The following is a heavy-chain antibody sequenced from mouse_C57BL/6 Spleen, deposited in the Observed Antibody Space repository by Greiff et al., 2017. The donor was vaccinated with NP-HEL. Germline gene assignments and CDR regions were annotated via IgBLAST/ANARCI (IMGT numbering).Heavy chain of an antibody. Sequence: QVQLQQSGPELVKPGASVKISCKASGYAFSSSWMNWVKQRPGKGLEWIGRIYPGDGDTNYNGKFKGKATLTADKSSSTAYMQLSSLTSEDSAVYFCASPTRVSSGGLYFDYWGQGTTLTVSS. V-gene: IGHV1-82*01. J-gene: IGHJ2*01. CDR3: ASPTRVSSGGLYFDY. CDR1: GYAFSSSW. D-gene: IGHD2-2*01. CDR2: IYPGDGDT.